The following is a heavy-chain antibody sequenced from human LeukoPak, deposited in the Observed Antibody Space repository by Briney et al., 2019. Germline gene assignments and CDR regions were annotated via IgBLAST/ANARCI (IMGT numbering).Heavy chain of an antibody. J-gene: IGHJ4*02. V-gene: IGHV3-23*01. Sequence: PGGSLRLSGAGSGFTCSSYAMSWVRPAPGKGLEWGSAISGSSGSTYYADSVKGRFTSARDNSKNTLYLQMNSLRAEDTAVYYCAKPPSRGVIVIPGIDYFDYWGQGTLVTVSS. CDR2: ISGSSGST. D-gene: IGHD3-16*02. CDR1: GFTCSSYA. CDR3: AKPPSRGVIVIPGIDYFDY.